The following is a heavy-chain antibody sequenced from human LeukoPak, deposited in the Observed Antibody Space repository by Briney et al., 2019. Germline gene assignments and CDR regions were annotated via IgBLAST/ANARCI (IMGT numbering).Heavy chain of an antibody. CDR2: INPNSGGT. J-gene: IGHJ4*02. Sequence: ASVKVSCKASGYTFTGYYMHWLRQAPGQGLEWMGRINPNSGGTNYAQKFQGRVTMTRDTSISTAYMELSRLRSDDTAVYYCVRDLKLAYCGGDCYSYWGQGTLVTVSS. D-gene: IGHD2-21*02. CDR1: GYTFTGYY. CDR3: VRDLKLAYCGGDCYSY. V-gene: IGHV1-2*06.